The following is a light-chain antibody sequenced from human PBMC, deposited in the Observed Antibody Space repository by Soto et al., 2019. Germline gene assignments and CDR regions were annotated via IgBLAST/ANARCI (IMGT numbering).Light chain of an antibody. CDR2: AAS. V-gene: IGKV3-11*01. J-gene: IGKJ4*01. Sequence: EIVLTQSPATLSLSPGERATLSCTASQSVSTYLAWYQQRPGQAPRLLISAASNRATGIPARFTGSGSGTDFTLTISSLEPADFAVYYCQHRYNWPLTFGGGTKVEIK. CDR1: QSVSTY. CDR3: QHRYNWPLT.